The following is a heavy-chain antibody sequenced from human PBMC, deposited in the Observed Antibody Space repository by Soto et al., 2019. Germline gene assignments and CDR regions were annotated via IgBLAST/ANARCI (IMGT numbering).Heavy chain of an antibody. D-gene: IGHD3-22*01. CDR3: ARDPRSGWAHEAFDV. J-gene: IGHJ3*01. Sequence: QVHLVQSGAEVKMPGSSVRVSCASSGGAFSTSDIGWVRQAPGQGLEWMGGIIPVFGAANYAQKFKGRVTITADESTRTAYLEMSSLKPEDTATYYCARDPRSGWAHEAFDVWGPGTSIIVSS. V-gene: IGHV1-69*01. CDR1: GGAFSTSD. CDR2: IIPVFGAA.